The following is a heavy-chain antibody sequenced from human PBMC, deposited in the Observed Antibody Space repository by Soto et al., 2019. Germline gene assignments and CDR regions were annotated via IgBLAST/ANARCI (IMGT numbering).Heavy chain of an antibody. J-gene: IGHJ4*02. CDR3: ARAVPYYYDSSGEFDY. V-gene: IGHV1-69*13. CDR1: GGTFSSYA. Sequence: ASVKVSCKASGGTFSSYAISWVRQAPGQGLEWMGGIIPIFGTANYAQKFQGRVTITADESTSTAYMELSSLRSEDTAVYYCARAVPYYYDSSGEFDYWGQGTLVTVSS. D-gene: IGHD3-22*01. CDR2: IIPIFGTA.